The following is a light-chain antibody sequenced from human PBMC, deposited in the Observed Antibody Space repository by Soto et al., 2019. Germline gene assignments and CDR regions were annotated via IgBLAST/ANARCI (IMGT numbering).Light chain of an antibody. J-gene: IGKJ2*01. CDR3: QHRSNWPAT. V-gene: IGKV3-11*01. CDR2: EGS. Sequence: EIVLTQSPATLSLSPGERATLSCRASQSVNSYLAWYQQKPGQAPRLLIYEGSKRATGIPARFSGSGSGTDFTHTISSLEPEDFAVYYCQHRSNWPATFGQGTKVEI. CDR1: QSVNSY.